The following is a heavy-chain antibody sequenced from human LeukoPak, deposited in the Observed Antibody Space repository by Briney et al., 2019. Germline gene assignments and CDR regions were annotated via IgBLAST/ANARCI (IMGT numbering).Heavy chain of an antibody. CDR1: GGSISSYY. CDR3: ARLPYYYDSSGYYSVADY. D-gene: IGHD3-22*01. CDR2: IYYSGST. V-gene: IGHV4-59*01. J-gene: IGHJ4*02. Sequence: SETLSLTCTVSGGSISSYYWSWIRQPPGKGLEWLGYIYYSGSTNYNPSLKSRVTISVDTSKNQFSLKLSSVTAADTAVYYCARLPYYYDSSGYYSVADYWGQGTLVTVSS.